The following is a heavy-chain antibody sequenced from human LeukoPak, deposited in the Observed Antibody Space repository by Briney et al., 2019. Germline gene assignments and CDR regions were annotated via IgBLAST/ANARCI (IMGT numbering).Heavy chain of an antibody. J-gene: IGHJ4*02. D-gene: IGHD5-24*01. V-gene: IGHV3-23*01. CDR1: GFTFSSSA. CDR2: ISGSDSST. Sequence: GGSLRLSCAASGFTFSSSAMSWVRQAPGKGLGWVSTISGSDSSTYYADSVKGRFTISRDNSKNTLYLQMNSLRADDTAVYYCAKSGYNRFDYWGQGTLVTVSS. CDR3: AKSGYNRFDY.